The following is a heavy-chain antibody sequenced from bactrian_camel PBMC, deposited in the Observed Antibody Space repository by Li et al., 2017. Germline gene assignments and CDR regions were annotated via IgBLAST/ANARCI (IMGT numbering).Heavy chain of an antibody. CDR3: AACRIGGTNFRY. J-gene: IGHJ4*01. CDR2: INSSGRTT. Sequence: DVQLVESGGALVRPGESLTLTCVASGFNISGYGITWERQAPAKGLEWVSDINSSGRTTYYADSVKGRFTISGDNAKNTLYLQMNSLKTEDTAMYYCAACRIGGTNFRYWGQGTQVTVS. V-gene: IGHV3S40*01. CDR1: GFNISGYG. D-gene: IGHD2*01.